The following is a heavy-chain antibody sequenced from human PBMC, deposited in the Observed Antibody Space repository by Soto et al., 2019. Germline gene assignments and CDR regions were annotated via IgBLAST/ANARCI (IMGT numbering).Heavy chain of an antibody. J-gene: IGHJ4*02. Sequence: EVQLLESGGGLVQPGGSLRLSCAASGFTFSSYAMNWVRQAPGMRLEWVSGLSGSGATTFYADSVKGRFTISRDNSKNTLYLQMNSLRAEDTAVYYCARTTNGVFLGSFDYWGQGTLVTVSS. D-gene: IGHD2-8*01. CDR3: ARTTNGVFLGSFDY. V-gene: IGHV3-23*01. CDR1: GFTFSSYA. CDR2: LSGSGATT.